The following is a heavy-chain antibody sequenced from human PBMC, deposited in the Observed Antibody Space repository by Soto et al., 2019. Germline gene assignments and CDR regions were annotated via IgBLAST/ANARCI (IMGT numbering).Heavy chain of an antibody. J-gene: IGHJ5*02. Sequence: SVKVSCKASGGTFSSNAINWVRQAPGQGLEWIGGIMPIFGTASTAQKFQGRVTITADTSTSTAYMELSSLRSEDTAAYYCARAFTISSDNWLDPWGQGTLVTVSS. CDR2: IMPIFGTA. V-gene: IGHV1-69*06. CDR3: ARAFTISSDNWLDP. CDR1: GGTFSSNA. D-gene: IGHD6-19*01.